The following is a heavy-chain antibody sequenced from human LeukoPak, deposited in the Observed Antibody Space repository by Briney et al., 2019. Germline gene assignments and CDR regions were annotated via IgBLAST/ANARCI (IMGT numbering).Heavy chain of an antibody. D-gene: IGHD2-2*01. J-gene: IGHJ4*02. CDR1: GFTFSSYW. CDR2: IKQDGSEK. Sequence: PGGSLRLSCAASGFTFSSYWMNWVRQAPGKGPEWVANIKQDGSEKYYVDSVKGRFTISRDNAKNSLYLQMNSLRAEDTAVYYCARDGVEPGIYFDYWGQGALVTVSS. CDR3: ARDGVEPGIYFDY. V-gene: IGHV3-7*01.